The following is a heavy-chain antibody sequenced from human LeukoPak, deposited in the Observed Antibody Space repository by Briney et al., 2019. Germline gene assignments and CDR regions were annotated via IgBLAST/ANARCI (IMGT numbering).Heavy chain of an antibody. Sequence: PSETLSLTCAVYGGSFSGYYWSWIRQPPGKGLEWIGEINHSGSTNYNPSLKSRVTISVDTSKNQFSLKLSSVTAADTAVYYCARRRNTMIVVVTASRGAFDIWGQGTMVTVSS. CDR1: GGSFSGYY. CDR2: INHSGST. D-gene: IGHD3-22*01. J-gene: IGHJ3*02. V-gene: IGHV4-34*01. CDR3: ARRRNTMIVVVTASRGAFDI.